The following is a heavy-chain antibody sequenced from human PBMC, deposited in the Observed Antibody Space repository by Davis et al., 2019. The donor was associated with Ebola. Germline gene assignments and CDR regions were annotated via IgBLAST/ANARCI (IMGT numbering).Heavy chain of an antibody. CDR1: GFTFSSYG. D-gene: IGHD4-17*01. V-gene: IGHV3-30*18. Sequence: GESLKTPCAASGFTFSSYGMHWVRQAPGKGLEWVAIISYDGSSKYYADSVKGRFTISRDNSKNTLCLQMDSLRAEDTAVYHCAKDWDHYGPQYWGQGTLVTVSS. J-gene: IGHJ4*02. CDR3: AKDWDHYGPQY. CDR2: ISYDGSSK.